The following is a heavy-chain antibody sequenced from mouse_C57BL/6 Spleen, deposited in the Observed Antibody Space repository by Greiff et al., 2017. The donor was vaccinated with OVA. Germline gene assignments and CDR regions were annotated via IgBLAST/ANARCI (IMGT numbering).Heavy chain of an antibody. D-gene: IGHD2-13*01. CDR2: ISSGGSYT. CDR3: AVLGGDFDY. J-gene: IGHJ2*01. V-gene: IGHV5-6*01. Sequence: EVHLVESGGDLVKPGGSLKLSCAASGFTFSSYGMSWVRQTPDKRLEWVATISSGGSYTYYPDSVKGRFTISRDNAKNTLYLQMSSLKSEDTAMYYCAVLGGDFDYWGQGTTLTVSS. CDR1: GFTFSSYG.